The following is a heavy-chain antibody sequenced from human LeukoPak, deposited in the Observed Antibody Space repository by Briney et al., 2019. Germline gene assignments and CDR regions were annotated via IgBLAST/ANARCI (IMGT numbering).Heavy chain of an antibody. CDR3: AIYSGYPPYFDY. V-gene: IGHV4-30-4*01. Sequence: SQTLSLTCTVSGGSISSGDYYWSWIRQPPGKGLEWIGYIYYSGSTYYNPSLKSRVTISVDTSKNQFSLKLTSVTAADTAVYYCAIYSGYPPYFDYWGQGTLVTVSS. CDR2: IYYSGST. CDR1: GGSISSGDYY. J-gene: IGHJ4*02. D-gene: IGHD3-22*01.